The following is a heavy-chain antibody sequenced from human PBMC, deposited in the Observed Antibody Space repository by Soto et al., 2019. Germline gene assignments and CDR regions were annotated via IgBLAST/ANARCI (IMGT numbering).Heavy chain of an antibody. CDR3: ARDGDGRMTTNPYYYNGMDV. J-gene: IGHJ6*02. V-gene: IGHV4-59*01. Sequence: SETLSLACTFSGGSLGSYYWRWIRQPPGKRLEWIGYVFYTGRANYNASLKSRVSISLDTSNYQFSLKLSSVTAADTAVYYCARDGDGRMTTNPYYYNGMDVWGPGTTVTVSS. CDR1: GGSLGSYY. D-gene: IGHD4-4*01. CDR2: VFYTGRA.